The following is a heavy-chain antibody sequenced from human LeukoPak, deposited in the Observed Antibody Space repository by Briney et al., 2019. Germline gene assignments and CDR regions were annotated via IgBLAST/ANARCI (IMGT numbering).Heavy chain of an antibody. D-gene: IGHD6-19*01. Sequence: SETLSLTCTVSGGSMSSSSYYWGWIRQPPGKGLEWIGSIYYSGSTYYNPSLKSRVTISVDTSKNQFSLKLSSVTAADTAVYYCARGDSSGWYAHFDYWGQGTLVTVSS. CDR2: IYYSGST. V-gene: IGHV4-39*07. CDR3: ARGDSSGWYAHFDY. J-gene: IGHJ4*02. CDR1: GGSMSSSSYY.